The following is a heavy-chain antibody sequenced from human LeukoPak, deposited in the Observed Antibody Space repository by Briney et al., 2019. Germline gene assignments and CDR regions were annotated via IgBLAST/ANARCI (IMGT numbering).Heavy chain of an antibody. Sequence: GGSLRLSCAASGFTFISSDMNWVRQAPGKGLEWVASISSNSRNTHYADSLKGRFTISRDNAKNSLYLQMNSLRAEDTAVYYCAKERYSSSSLFAVTPFDYWGQGTRITVSS. CDR2: ISSNSRNT. V-gene: IGHV3-21*01. D-gene: IGHD6-13*01. CDR1: GFTFISSD. CDR3: AKERYSSSSLFAVTPFDY. J-gene: IGHJ4*02.